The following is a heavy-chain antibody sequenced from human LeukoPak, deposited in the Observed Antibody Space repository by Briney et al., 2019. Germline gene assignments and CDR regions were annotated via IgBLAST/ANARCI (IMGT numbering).Heavy chain of an antibody. CDR1: GGSILSTNW. D-gene: IGHD2-15*01. CDR2: IYYSGST. CDR3: ASLTSMVASDY. Sequence: SGTLSLTCAVSGGSILSTNWWSWIRQPPGKGLEWIGYIYYSGSTYYNPSLKSRVTISVDTSKNQFSLKLSSVTAADTAVYYCASLTSMVASDYWGQGTLVTVSS. V-gene: IGHV4-4*02. J-gene: IGHJ4*02.